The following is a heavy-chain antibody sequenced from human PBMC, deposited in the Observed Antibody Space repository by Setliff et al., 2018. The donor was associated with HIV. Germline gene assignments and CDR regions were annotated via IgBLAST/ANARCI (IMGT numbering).Heavy chain of an antibody. J-gene: IGHJ4*03. CDR2: IYHNGIT. D-gene: IGHD2-21*01. CDR3: AQMSISASVYFDY. V-gene: IGHV4-38-2*01. CDR1: GYSISSGYY. Sequence: SETLSLTCGVSGYSISSGYYWGWIRQPPGKGLEWIGSIYHNGITYYRSSLESRVTISVDTSNNQFSLRLKSVTAADTAVYFCAQMSISASVYFDYWGQGTVVTVSS.